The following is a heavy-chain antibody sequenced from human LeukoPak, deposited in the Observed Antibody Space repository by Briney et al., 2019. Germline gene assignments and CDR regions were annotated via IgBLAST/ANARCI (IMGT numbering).Heavy chain of an antibody. CDR2: INPNNGGT. CDR1: GYTFTDYY. CDR3: ARGPNSGSFDY. Sequence: ASVKVSYKASGYTFTDYYMHWVRQAPGQGLEWMGWINPNNGGTNYAQKFQGRVTMTRDTSISTAYMELSRLRSDDTAVYYCARGPNSGSFDYWGQGTLVTVSS. V-gene: IGHV1-2*02. D-gene: IGHD1-26*01. J-gene: IGHJ4*02.